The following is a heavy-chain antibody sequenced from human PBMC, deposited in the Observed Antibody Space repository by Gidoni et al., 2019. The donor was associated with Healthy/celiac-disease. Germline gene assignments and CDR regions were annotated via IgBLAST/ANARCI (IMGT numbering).Heavy chain of an antibody. V-gene: IGHV4-39*01. CDR3: ATDMVRGVMPPSN. J-gene: IGHJ4*02. D-gene: IGHD3-10*01. CDR2: IYYSGST. CDR1: GGSISSSSYY. Sequence: QLQLQESGPGLVKPSETLSLTCTVSGGSISSSSYYWGWIRQPPGKGLEWIGSIYYSGSTYYNPSLKSRVTISVDTSKNQFSLKLSSVTAADTAVYYCATDMVRGVMPPSNWGQGTLVTVSS.